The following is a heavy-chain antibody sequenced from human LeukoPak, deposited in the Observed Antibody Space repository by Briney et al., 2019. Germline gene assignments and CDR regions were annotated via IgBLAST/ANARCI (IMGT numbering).Heavy chain of an antibody. D-gene: IGHD3-22*01. CDR3: ARLYYDSSGYYYFDY. J-gene: IGHJ4*02. CDR2: IYHSGST. Sequence: SETLSLTCAVSGGSISSSNWWSWVRQPPGKGLEWIGEIYHSGSTNYNPSLKSRVTISVDKSRNQFSLKLSSVTAADTAVYYCARLYYDSSGYYYFDYWGQGTLVTVSS. V-gene: IGHV4-4*02. CDR1: GGSISSSNW.